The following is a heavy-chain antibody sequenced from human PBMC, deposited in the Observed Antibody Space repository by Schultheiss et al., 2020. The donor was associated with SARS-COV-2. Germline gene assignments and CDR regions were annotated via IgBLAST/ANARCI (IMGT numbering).Heavy chain of an antibody. J-gene: IGHJ6*04. CDR1: GFTFSSYA. CDR2: ISYDGSNK. CDR3: ARDGVRFLAWLSPMDV. V-gene: IGHV3-30*04. D-gene: IGHD3-3*01. Sequence: GGSLRLSCAASGFTFSSYAMHWVRQAPGKGLEWVAVISYDGSNKYYADSVKGRFTISRDNSKNTLYLQMNSLRAEDTAVYYCARDGVRFLAWLSPMDVWGKGTTVTVSS.